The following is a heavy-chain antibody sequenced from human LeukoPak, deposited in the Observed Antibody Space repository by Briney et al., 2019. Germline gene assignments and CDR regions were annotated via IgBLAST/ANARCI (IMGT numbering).Heavy chain of an antibody. V-gene: IGHV3-13*01. D-gene: IGHD3-16*01. CDR3: ARAELGELTNDI. CDR2: IGTAGDT. CDR1: GFTFSSYD. Sequence: PGGSLRLSCAASGFTFSSYDMHWVRQATGKGLEWVSAIGTAGDTYYPGSVKGRFTISRENAKNSLYLQMNSLRAGDTAVYYCARAELGELTNDIWGQGTMVTVSS. J-gene: IGHJ3*02.